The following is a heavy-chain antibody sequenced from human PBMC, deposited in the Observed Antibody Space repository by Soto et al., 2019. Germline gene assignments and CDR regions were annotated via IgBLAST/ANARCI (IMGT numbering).Heavy chain of an antibody. CDR2: ILPIFDTT. CDR3: ATGGRGYSSAPRFYFED. J-gene: IGHJ4*02. Sequence: QVQLVQSGAEVKKPGSSVKVSCQASGGIFSSNAISWVRQAPGQGLEWMGGILPIFDTTHYAQKIQGRVTITADESTSTAYMELSSLKSEDTALYYSATGGRGYSSAPRFYFEDWGQGTVVTVSS. D-gene: IGHD5-18*01. CDR1: GGIFSSNA. V-gene: IGHV1-69*01.